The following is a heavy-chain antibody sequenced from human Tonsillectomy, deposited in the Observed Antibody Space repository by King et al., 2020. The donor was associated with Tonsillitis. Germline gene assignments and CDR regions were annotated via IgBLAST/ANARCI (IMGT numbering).Heavy chain of an antibody. Sequence: VQLVESGGGLVQPGGSLRLSCAASGFTFSSYAMSWVRQAPGKGLEWVSGISNSGGKTYYADSVKGRLTISRDNSKNTLYRQMNSLRAGDTAAYYCAKDGHSSGWYYFDYWGQGTLVTVSS. D-gene: IGHD6-19*01. CDR2: ISNSGGKT. V-gene: IGHV3-23*04. CDR1: GFTFSSYA. J-gene: IGHJ4*02. CDR3: AKDGHSSGWYYFDY.